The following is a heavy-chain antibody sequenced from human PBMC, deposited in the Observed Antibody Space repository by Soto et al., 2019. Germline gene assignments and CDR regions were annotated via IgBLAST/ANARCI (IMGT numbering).Heavy chain of an antibody. CDR3: ARGESWTVSRYYYYGMDV. J-gene: IGHJ6*02. Sequence: QVQLVQSGAEVKKPGSSLKVSCKASGGTFSSYSISWVLQAPGQGLEWMGGIIPIFGTANYAQKFQGRVTITPDESTSTAYMELCSLRSEDTAVYYCARGESWTVSRYYYYGMDVWGQGTTVTVSS. V-gene: IGHV1-69*01. CDR2: IIPIFGTA. CDR1: GGTFSSYS. D-gene: IGHD4-4*01.